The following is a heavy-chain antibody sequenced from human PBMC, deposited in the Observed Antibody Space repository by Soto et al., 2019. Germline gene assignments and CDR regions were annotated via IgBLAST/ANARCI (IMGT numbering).Heavy chain of an antibody. CDR1: GYTFTSYG. D-gene: IGHD3-9*01. CDR2: VSAYNDNT. V-gene: IGHV1-18*01. J-gene: IGHJ4*01. Sequence: ASVKVSCKASGYTFTSYGISWVRQAPGQGLEWMGCVSAYNDNTNYAEKLQGRVTMTTDTSSSTAYMELRSLRSGDTAVYYCARYYAIVTGYYPFDYWG. CDR3: ARYYAIVTGYYPFDY.